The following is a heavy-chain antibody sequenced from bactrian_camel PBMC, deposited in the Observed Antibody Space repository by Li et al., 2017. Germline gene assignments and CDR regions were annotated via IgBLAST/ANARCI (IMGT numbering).Heavy chain of an antibody. D-gene: IGHD1*01. V-gene: IGHV3S1*01. J-gene: IGHJ4*01. CDR2: IITSGGRT. Sequence: HVQLVESGGGSALAGGSVRLSCAASGYTFNTYSWFRQAPGQEREGVANIITSGGRTYYDASVKGRFFISQDKARNVLYLDMNDLNGDDTAMYYCGADTRLTRCTSGYPRYDYSYQGRGTQVTVS. CDR1: GYTFNTYS.